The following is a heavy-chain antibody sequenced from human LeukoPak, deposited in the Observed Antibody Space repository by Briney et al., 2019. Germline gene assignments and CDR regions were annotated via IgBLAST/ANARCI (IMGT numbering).Heavy chain of an antibody. D-gene: IGHD2-8*01. CDR1: GFTFSSYA. CDR3: AKDTSIGKYCTSSVCSPFDY. V-gene: IGHV3-23*01. Sequence: SGGSLRLSCAGSGFTFSSYAMSWVRQAPGKGLEWVSAISDSGDYTYYADSVKGRFTISRDNSKNTLYLHVNSLRAEDTAVYYCAKDTSIGKYCTSSVCSPFDYWGQGTLVTVSS. J-gene: IGHJ4*02. CDR2: ISDSGDYT.